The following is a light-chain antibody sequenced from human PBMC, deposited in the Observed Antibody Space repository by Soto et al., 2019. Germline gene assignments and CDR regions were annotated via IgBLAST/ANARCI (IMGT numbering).Light chain of an antibody. J-gene: IGKJ2*01. Sequence: EIVMTQSAASLSVSPGERVTLSYRASQSISSNLAWYQQKPGQAPRLLIQGASTRATGIPARFSGSGSGTEFTLTISSLQSEDFAVYYCQQYNYWYTFGQGTKLEIK. V-gene: IGKV3-15*01. CDR1: QSISSN. CDR3: QQYNYWYT. CDR2: GAS.